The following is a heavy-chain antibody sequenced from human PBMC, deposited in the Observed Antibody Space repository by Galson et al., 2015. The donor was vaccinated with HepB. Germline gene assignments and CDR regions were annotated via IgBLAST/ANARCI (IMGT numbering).Heavy chain of an antibody. D-gene: IGHD3-10*01. J-gene: IGHJ4*02. V-gene: IGHV3-48*02. Sequence: CPRLSCAAPGFTFRSYNMKRGRQGPGEGVGGGSYISSSRSNIYYADSVKGRFTISRDNAKNSLYLQMNSLRDEDTAVYYCARDLGPLWFGETGFDYWGQGTLVTVSS. CDR1: GFTFRSYN. CDR2: ISSSRSNI. CDR3: ARDLGPLWFGETGFDY.